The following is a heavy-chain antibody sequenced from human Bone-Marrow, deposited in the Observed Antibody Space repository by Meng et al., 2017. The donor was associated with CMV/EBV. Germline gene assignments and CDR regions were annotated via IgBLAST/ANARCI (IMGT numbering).Heavy chain of an antibody. CDR1: GFTFSSYG. V-gene: IGHV3-30*02. D-gene: IGHD2-2*01. Sequence: GESLKISCAASGFTFSSYGMHWVRQAPGKGLEWVAFIRYDGSNKYYADSAKGRFTISRDNSKNTLYLQMNSLRAEDTAVYYCAKGGGVAPAAHKLSYYFDYWGQGTLVTVSS. CDR2: IRYDGSNK. CDR3: AKGGGVAPAAHKLSYYFDY. J-gene: IGHJ4*02.